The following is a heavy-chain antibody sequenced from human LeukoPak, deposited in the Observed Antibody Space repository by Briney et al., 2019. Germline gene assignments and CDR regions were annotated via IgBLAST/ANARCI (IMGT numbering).Heavy chain of an antibody. CDR3: AKGSDLIVGATIADY. V-gene: IGHV3-23*01. Sequence: GGSLRLSCAASGFTFSSYAMSWVRQAPGKGLEWVSAIGTSGGTTYYADSVKGRFIISRVNSKNTLYLQMNSLRAEDTAVYYCAKGSDLIVGATIADYWGQGTLVTVSS. D-gene: IGHD1-26*01. J-gene: IGHJ4*02. CDR2: IGTSGGTT. CDR1: GFTFSSYA.